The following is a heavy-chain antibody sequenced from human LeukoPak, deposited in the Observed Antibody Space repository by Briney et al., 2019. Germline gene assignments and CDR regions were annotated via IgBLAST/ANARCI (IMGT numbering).Heavy chain of an antibody. CDR1: GFTFSSYA. CDR2: ISYDGSNK. J-gene: IGHJ5*02. CDR3: ARLDYGDYVGWFDP. Sequence: GGSLRLSCAASGFTFSSYAMHWVRQAPGKGLEWVAVISYDGSNKYYADSVKGRFTISRDNSKNTLYLQMNSLRAEDTAVYYCARLDYGDYVGWFDPWGQGTLVTVSS. V-gene: IGHV3-30*14. D-gene: IGHD4-17*01.